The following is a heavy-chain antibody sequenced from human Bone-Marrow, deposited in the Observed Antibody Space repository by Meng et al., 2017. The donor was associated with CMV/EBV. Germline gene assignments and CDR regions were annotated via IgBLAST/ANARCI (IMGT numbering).Heavy chain of an antibody. Sequence: GGSLRLSCAASGFIFNHYSMHWVRQAPGKGLEWVAVISYDGNNKFYADSVKGRFTISRDSSKKTLYLQMNSLRVEDTAVYYCVRDFAATMVWAFHIWGQGRMVTVSS. CDR1: GFIFNHYS. CDR3: VRDFAATMVWAFHI. D-gene: IGHD5-24*01. V-gene: IGHV3-30-3*01. J-gene: IGHJ3*02. CDR2: ISYDGNNK.